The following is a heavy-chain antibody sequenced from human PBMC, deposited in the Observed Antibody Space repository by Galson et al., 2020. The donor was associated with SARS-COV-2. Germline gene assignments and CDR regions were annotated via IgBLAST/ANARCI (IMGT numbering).Heavy chain of an antibody. Sequence: TGGSLRLSCAASGFTFSSYGMHWVRQAPGKGLEWVAVIWYDGSNKYYADSVKGRFTISRDNSKNTLYLQMNSLRAEDTAVYYCARDTKIYGGGFDYWGQGTLVTVSS. CDR3: ARDTKIYGGGFDY. CDR2: IWYDGSNK. D-gene: IGHD4-17*01. V-gene: IGHV3-33*01. J-gene: IGHJ4*02. CDR1: GFTFSSYG.